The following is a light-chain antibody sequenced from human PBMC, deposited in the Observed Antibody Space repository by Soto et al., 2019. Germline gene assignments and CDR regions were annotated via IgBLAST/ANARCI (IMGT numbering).Light chain of an antibody. CDR2: DAS. V-gene: IGKV1-5*01. CDR3: QQYGLYWL. J-gene: IGKJ1*01. CDR1: QSISNW. Sequence: DIPMTQSPSTLSASVGDRVTITCRASQSISNWLAWYQQKPGKAPNLLIYDASSLESGVPSRFSVSGSGTEFTLTLSSLQPDDFATYYCQQYGLYWLFGQGTKVEIK.